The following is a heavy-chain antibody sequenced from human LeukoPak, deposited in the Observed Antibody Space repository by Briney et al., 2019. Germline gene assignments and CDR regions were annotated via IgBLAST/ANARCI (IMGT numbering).Heavy chain of an antibody. CDR3: AAHTYYFSSGSFGH. CDR1: GYRFTSYD. J-gene: IGHJ4*02. V-gene: IGHV1-8*01. D-gene: IGHD3-10*01. Sequence: GASVKVSCKASGYRFTSYDINWVRQATGQGPEWIGWMNPSSGNTGYAQRFQGRVTMTRDTSTSTAYLELSSLRSEDTAVYYCAAHTYYFSSGSFGHWGQGTLVTVSS. CDR2: MNPSSGNT.